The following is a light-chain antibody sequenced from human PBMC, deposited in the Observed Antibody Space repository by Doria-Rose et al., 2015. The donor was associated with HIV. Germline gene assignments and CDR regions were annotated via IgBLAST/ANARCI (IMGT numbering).Light chain of an antibody. J-gene: IGLJ2*01. Sequence: ISCTGSSSNIGAGYDVHWYQQLPGTAPKLLIYDNTNRPSGVPDRFSGSKSGASASLAITGLQAEDEADYYCQSYDSGLGAVVFGGGTKLTVL. V-gene: IGLV1-40*03. CDR2: DNT. CDR3: QSYDSGLGAVV. CDR1: SSNIGAGYD.